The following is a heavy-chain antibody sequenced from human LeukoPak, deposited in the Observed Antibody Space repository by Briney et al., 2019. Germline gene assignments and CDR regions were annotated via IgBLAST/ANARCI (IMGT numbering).Heavy chain of an antibody. D-gene: IGHD4-17*01. CDR2: IKSDGSTT. V-gene: IGHV3-74*01. CDR3: ARASTAVTTRDYFDY. Sequence: GGSLRLSCVASGFSFSNYWMHWVRQAPGKGLVWVSRIKSDGSTTTYADSVKGRFAISRDNAKNTLYLELNSLRAEDTAVYYCARASTAVTTRDYFDYWGQGTLVTVSS. CDR1: GFSFSNYW. J-gene: IGHJ4*02.